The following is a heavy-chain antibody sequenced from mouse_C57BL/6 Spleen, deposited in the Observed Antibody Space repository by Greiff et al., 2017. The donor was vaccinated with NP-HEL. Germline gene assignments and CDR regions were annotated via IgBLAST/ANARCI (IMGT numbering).Heavy chain of an antibody. Sequence: VQLVESGPGLVQPSQSLSITCTVSGFSLTSYGVHWVRQSPGKGLEWLGVIWSGGSTDYNAAFISRLSISKDNSKSQDFFKMISLQADDTAIYYCARNRGGTRDYYAMDYWGQGTSVTVSS. CDR3: ARNRGGTRDYYAMDY. CDR1: GFSLTSYG. D-gene: IGHD2-14*01. CDR2: IWSGGST. J-gene: IGHJ4*01. V-gene: IGHV2-2*01.